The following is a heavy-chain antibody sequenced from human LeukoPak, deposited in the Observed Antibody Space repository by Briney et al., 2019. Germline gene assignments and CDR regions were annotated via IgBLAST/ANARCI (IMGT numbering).Heavy chain of an antibody. Sequence: GGSLRLSCAASGFTFSSYEMNWVRQAPGKGLEWVSYISSSGSTIYYADSVKGRFTISRDNAKNSLYLQMNSLRAEDTAVYYCAGSIAVASSPSDHWGQGTLVTVSS. D-gene: IGHD6-19*01. CDR2: ISSSGSTI. CDR1: GFTFSSYE. CDR3: AGSIAVASSPSDH. J-gene: IGHJ5*02. V-gene: IGHV3-48*03.